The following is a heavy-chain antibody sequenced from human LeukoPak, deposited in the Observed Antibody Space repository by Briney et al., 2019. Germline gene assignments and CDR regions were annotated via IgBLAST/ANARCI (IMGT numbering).Heavy chain of an antibody. CDR3: ARVVGFYDSSAFDL. D-gene: IGHD3-22*01. J-gene: IGHJ5*02. CDR1: GGSISSYY. Sequence: SETLSLTCAVSGGSISSYYWSWIRQPPGRGLEWIGYVYYTGSTNYNPSLNSRVTMSIDTSKNQFSLRLSSVTAADTAVYYCARVVGFYDSSAFDLWGQGTLVTVSS. CDR2: VYYTGST. V-gene: IGHV4-59*01.